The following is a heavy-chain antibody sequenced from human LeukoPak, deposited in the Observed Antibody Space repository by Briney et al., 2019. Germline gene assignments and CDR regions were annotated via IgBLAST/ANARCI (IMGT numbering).Heavy chain of an antibody. Sequence: SQTLSLTCTVSGGSISSGGYYWSWIRQHPGKGLEWIGYIYYSGSTYYNPSLKGRVTISVDTSKNQFSLKLSSVTAADTAVYYCARLMTTVTNSYPILDYWGQGTLVTVSS. D-gene: IGHD4-17*01. J-gene: IGHJ4*02. CDR1: GGSISSGGYY. CDR2: IYYSGST. V-gene: IGHV4-31*03. CDR3: ARLMTTVTNSYPILDY.